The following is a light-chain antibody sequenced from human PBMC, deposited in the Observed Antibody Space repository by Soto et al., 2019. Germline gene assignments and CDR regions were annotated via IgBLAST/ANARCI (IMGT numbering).Light chain of an antibody. CDR1: QSIETH. CDR3: QQYFHWPPYT. J-gene: IGKJ2*01. Sequence: EIVLTQSPATVSVSPGERATLSCRASQSIETHLAWYQQRPGQAPRLLIFGASNRATGIPARFSGSGSGTDFTLTISSLQSEDSAVYYCQQYFHWPPYTFGQGTKLDI. CDR2: GAS. V-gene: IGKV3-15*01.